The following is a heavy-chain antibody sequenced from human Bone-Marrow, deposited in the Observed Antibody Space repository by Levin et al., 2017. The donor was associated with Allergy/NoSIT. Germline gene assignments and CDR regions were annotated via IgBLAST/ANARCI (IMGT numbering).Heavy chain of an antibody. V-gene: IGHV4-59*01. CDR1: GGSISSYY. D-gene: IGHD3-16*01. J-gene: IGHJ4*02. CDR2: IYYSGST. CDR3: ASSGKRGGGLDY. Sequence: SETLSLTCTVPGGSISSYYWSWIRQPPGKGLEWIGYIYYSGSTNYNPSLKSRVTISVDTSKNQFSLKLSSVTAADTAVYYCASSGKRGGGLDYWGQGTLVTVSS.